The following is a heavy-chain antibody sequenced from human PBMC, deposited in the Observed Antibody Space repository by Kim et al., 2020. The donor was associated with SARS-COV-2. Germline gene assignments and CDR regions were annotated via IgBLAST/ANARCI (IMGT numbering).Heavy chain of an antibody. V-gene: IGHV3-53*01. CDR2: IYSGGST. CDR3: ARAPQYYYDSSGYYYGGDYFDY. J-gene: IGHJ4*02. D-gene: IGHD3-22*01. CDR1: GFTVSSNY. Sequence: GGSLRLSCAASGFTVSSNYMSWVRQAPGKGLEWVSVIYSGGSTYYADSVKGRFTISRDNSKNTLYLQMNSLRAEDTAVYYCARAPQYYYDSSGYYYGGDYFDYWGQGTLVTVSS.